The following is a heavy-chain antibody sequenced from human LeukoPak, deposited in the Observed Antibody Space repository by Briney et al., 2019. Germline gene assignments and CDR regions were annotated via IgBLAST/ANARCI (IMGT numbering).Heavy chain of an antibody. J-gene: IGHJ6*02. D-gene: IGHD3-16*02. CDR1: GFTFSSYS. Sequence: PGGSLRLSCAASGFTFSSYSMNWVRQAPGKGLEWVSSISSSSSYIYYADSVKGRFTISRDNAKNSLYLKMNSLRAEDTAVYYCARVGVLSFYGMDVWGQGTTVTVSS. V-gene: IGHV3-21*01. CDR3: ARVGVLSFYGMDV. CDR2: ISSSSSYI.